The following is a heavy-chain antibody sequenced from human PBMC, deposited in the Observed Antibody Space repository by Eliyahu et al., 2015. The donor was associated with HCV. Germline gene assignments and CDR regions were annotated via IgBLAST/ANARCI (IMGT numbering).Heavy chain of an antibody. CDR2: VIHSGVT. CDR3: ARGLRIISGLDP. Sequence: QVQLQQSGAMLLKPSETLSLSCSVHGGSFSGYYWTWIRQPPGKGLEWIGEVIHSGVTTLNPSFKSRVSMSIDTSQKRRQIFFNLTSVTPADTGLYFCARGLRIISGLDPWGQGTQVTVSS. CDR1: GGSFSGYY. V-gene: IGHV4-34*01. D-gene: IGHD3-10*01. J-gene: IGHJ5*01.